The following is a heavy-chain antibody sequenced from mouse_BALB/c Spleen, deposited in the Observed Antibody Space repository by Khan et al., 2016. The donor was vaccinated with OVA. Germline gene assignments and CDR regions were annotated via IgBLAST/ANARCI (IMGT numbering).Heavy chain of an antibody. CDR2: ISTGGTYT. J-gene: IGHJ3*01. V-gene: IGHV5-6*01. CDR3: SRLAYYYNSEGFAY. CDR1: GFTFSTYG. D-gene: IGHD1-1*01. Sequence: EVKLVESGGDLVKPGGSLKLSCAASGFTFSTYGMSWVRQTPEKRLEWVATISTGGTYTYYPASVKGRFTISRDNAKNTLYLQLSSLKSEDTAIYYCSRLAYYYNSEGFAYWGQGTLVTVSA.